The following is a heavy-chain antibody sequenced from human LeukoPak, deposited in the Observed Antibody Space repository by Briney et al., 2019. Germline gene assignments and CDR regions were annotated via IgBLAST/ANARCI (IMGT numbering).Heavy chain of an antibody. D-gene: IGHD2/OR15-2a*01. V-gene: IGHV4-61*02. Sequence: SETLSLTCTVSGGSISSGSYYWSWIRQPAGKGLEWIGRSYTTVSTNSNPSLKSRVTISVDTSKNQFSLKLSSVTAADTAVYYCARGPIDDPWGQGTLVTVSS. J-gene: IGHJ5*02. CDR1: GGSISSGSYY. CDR3: ARGPIDDP. CDR2: SYTTVST.